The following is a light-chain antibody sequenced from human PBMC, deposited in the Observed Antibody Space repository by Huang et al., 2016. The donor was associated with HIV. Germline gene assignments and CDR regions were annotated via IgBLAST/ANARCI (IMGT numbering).Light chain of an antibody. V-gene: IGKV1-39*01. J-gene: IGKJ5*01. CDR2: AAS. Sequence: DIQMTQSPSSLSASVGDRVTITCRASQSISSELNWYQQQPGKAPKLMIYAASSLQSGVPSRFSGRGSGTDFTLTISSLQPEDVATYYCQQSYSTASSFGQGTRLEIK. CDR3: QQSYSTASS. CDR1: QSISSE.